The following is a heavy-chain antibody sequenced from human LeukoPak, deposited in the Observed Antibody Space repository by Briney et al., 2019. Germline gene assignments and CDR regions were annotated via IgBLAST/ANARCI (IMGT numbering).Heavy chain of an antibody. CDR3: ARPPHVKTAMVPDY. Sequence: SETLSLTCTVSGGSISSSSYYWGWIRQPPGKGLEWIGSIYYSGSTYYNPSLKSRVTMSVDTSKNQFSLKLSSVTAADTAVYYCARPPHVKTAMVPDYWGQEPLVPVSS. J-gene: IGHJ4*02. CDR2: IYYSGST. D-gene: IGHD5-18*01. V-gene: IGHV4-39*01. CDR1: GGSISSSSYY.